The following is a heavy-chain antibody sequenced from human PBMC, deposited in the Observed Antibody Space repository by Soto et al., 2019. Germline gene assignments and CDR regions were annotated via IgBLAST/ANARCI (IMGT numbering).Heavy chain of an antibody. J-gene: IGHJ6*02. CDR3: ERAIRDGPYDYDGMDV. CDR2: ISYDGSNK. Sequence: QVQLVESGGGVVQPGRSLRLSCAASGFTFSSYAMHWVRQAPGKGLEWVAVISYDGSNKYYADSVKGRFTISRDNSKNTLYLQMNSMRAEDTAVYYCERAIRDGPYDYDGMDVWGQGTTVTVSS. V-gene: IGHV3-30-3*01. CDR1: GFTFSSYA.